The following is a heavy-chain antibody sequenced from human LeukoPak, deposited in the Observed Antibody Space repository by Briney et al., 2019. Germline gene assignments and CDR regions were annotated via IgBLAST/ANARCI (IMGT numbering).Heavy chain of an antibody. J-gene: IGHJ4*02. D-gene: IGHD6-13*01. CDR2: SRNKADSYTA. Sequence: GGSLRLSCAASGFTFGDSFMSWVRQAPGKGLEWVGRSRNKADSYTAEYAASVKGRFTISRDESKNSLYLQISSLETEDAAVYYCATSSWYRLAYWGEGSLVTVSS. V-gene: IGHV3-72*01. CDR1: GFTFGDSF. CDR3: ATSSWYRLAY.